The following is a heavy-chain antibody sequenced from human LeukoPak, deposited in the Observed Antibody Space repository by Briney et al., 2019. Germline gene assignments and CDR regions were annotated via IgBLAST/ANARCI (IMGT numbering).Heavy chain of an antibody. CDR2: IIPIFGTA. CDR1: GGTFSSYA. V-gene: IGHV1-69*01. J-gene: IGHJ6*02. CDR3: ARALPYDCSSTSCYYYYGMDV. Sequence: ASVKVSCKDSGGTFSSYAISWVRQAPGQGLEWMGGIIPIFGTANYAQKFQGRVTITADESTSTAYMELSSLRSEDTAVYYCARALPYDCSSTSCYYYYGMDVWGQGTTVTVSS. D-gene: IGHD2-2*01.